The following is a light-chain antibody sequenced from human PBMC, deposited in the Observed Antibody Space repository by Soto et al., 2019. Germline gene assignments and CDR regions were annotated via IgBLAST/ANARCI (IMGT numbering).Light chain of an antibody. Sequence: EIVLTQAPATRSFSPGERATLSRRASQSLSKSLVWYQQKPGQAPRPLIDGASNRATGIPARFSGSGSGTDFTLTISSLEPEDFAVYFCQQRSSWPLTFGGGTKVDIK. J-gene: IGKJ4*02. V-gene: IGKV3-11*01. CDR3: QQRSSWPLT. CDR2: GAS. CDR1: QSLSKS.